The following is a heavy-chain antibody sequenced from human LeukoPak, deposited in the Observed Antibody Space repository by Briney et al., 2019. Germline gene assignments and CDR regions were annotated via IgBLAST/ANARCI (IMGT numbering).Heavy chain of an antibody. V-gene: IGHV3-21*01. J-gene: IGHJ5*02. CDR1: DFTFSSYS. Sequence: GGSLRLSCAASDFTFSSYSMNWVRQAPGKGLEWVSSISSGRSHTNYADSVKGRFTVSRDYAKNSLYLRMNSLRVEDTAVYYCARDTHSSGWGTPIGWFDPWGQGTLVTVSS. D-gene: IGHD6-19*01. CDR2: ISSGRSHT. CDR3: ARDTHSSGWGTPIGWFDP.